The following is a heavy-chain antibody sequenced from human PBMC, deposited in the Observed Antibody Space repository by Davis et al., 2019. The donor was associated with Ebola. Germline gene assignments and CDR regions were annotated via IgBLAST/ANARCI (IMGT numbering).Heavy chain of an antibody. D-gene: IGHD5-18*01. CDR3: ARDGRYSYRYYYYMDV. CDR1: GGSFSGYY. CDR2: INHSGST. Sequence: PSETLSLTCAVYGGSFSGYYWSWIRQPPGKGLEWIGEINHSGSTNYNPSLKSLVTISVATSKNQFSLKLSSVTAADTAVYYCARDGRYSYRYYYYMDVWGKGTTVTVSS. J-gene: IGHJ6*03. V-gene: IGHV4-34*01.